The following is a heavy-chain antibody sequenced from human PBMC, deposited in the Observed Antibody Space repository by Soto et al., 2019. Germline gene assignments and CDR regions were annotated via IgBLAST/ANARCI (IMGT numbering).Heavy chain of an antibody. Sequence: QVRLVQSGTEVTKPGASMKLSCKASGYSFTSYAIHWVRRAPGQRLEWMGWIFAGNGDTEYSPKFQDRVTITRDTSASTTYIQLTSLGSEDTAVYYCARNVPHTGYYNHWGPGTLVTVSS. J-gene: IGHJ5*02. D-gene: IGHD3-9*01. V-gene: IGHV1-3*01. CDR2: IFAGNGDT. CDR3: ARNVPHTGYYNH. CDR1: GYSFTSYA.